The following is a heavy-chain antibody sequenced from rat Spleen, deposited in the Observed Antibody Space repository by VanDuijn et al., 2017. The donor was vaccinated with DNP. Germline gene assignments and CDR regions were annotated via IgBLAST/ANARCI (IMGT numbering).Heavy chain of an antibody. CDR1: GFNFNDYW. Sequence: EVKLVESGGGLVQPGRSLKLSCAASGFNFNDYWMGWVRQAPGKGLEWIGQINKDSSAIAYIPSLKDKFTISRDNDQNTLHLQMSNLGTEDTAFYYCAKLSISYPGPGHFDYWGQGVMVTVSS. CDR2: INKDSSAI. V-gene: IGHV4-2*01. J-gene: IGHJ2*01. D-gene: IGHD1-4*01. CDR3: AKLSISYPGPGHFDY.